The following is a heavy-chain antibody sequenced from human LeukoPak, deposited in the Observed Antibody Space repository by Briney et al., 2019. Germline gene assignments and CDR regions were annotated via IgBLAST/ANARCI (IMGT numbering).Heavy chain of an antibody. CDR3: AREGLQQDFDY. D-gene: IGHD5-24*01. CDR2: ISSSGSYM. V-gene: IGHV3-21*01. J-gene: IGHJ4*02. CDR1: GFTFSDYS. Sequence: KTGGSLRLSCAASGFTFSDYSMNWVRQAPGEGLEWVSSISSSGSYMYYADSVKGRFTISRDNAKSSLYLQMNSLTAEDTAVYYCAREGLQQDFDYWGQGTLVTVSS.